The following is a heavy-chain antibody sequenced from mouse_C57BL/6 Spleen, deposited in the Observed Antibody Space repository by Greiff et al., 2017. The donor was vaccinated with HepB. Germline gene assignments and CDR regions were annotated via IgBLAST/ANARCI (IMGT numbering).Heavy chain of an antibody. J-gene: IGHJ2*01. D-gene: IGHD1-1*01. Sequence: VQLQQSGPELVKPGASVKISCKASGYAFSSSWMNWVKQRPGKGLEWIGRIYPGDGDTNYNGKFKGKATLTADKSSSTAYMQLSSLTSEDSAVYFCARGAHYGSGPDYWGKGTTLTVSS. V-gene: IGHV1-82*01. CDR1: GYAFSSSW. CDR2: IYPGDGDT. CDR3: ARGAHYGSGPDY.